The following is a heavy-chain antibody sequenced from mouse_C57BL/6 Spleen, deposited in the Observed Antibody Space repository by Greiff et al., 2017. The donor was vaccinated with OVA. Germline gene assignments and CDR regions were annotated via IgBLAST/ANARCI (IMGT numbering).Heavy chain of an antibody. Sequence: VQLVESGAELVRPGTSVKVSCKASGYAFTNYLIEWVQQRPGQGLEWIGVINPGSGGTNYNEKFKGKATLTADKSSSTAYMQLSSLTSEDSAVYFWARGITTVADYWGQGTTLTVSS. V-gene: IGHV1-54*01. D-gene: IGHD1-1*01. J-gene: IGHJ2*01. CDR1: GYAFTNYL. CDR2: INPGSGGT. CDR3: ARGITTVADY.